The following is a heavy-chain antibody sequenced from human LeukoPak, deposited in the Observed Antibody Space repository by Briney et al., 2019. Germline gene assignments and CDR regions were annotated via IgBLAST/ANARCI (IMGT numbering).Heavy chain of an antibody. J-gene: IGHJ4*02. CDR2: ISSSGSTI. Sequence: PGGSLRLSCAASGFTFSSYEMNWVRQAPGKGLEWVSYISSSGSTIYYADSVKGRFTISRDTSKNMLYLQMNSLRAEDTAVYYCAREGPGGNPHDYWGQGTLVTVSS. CDR1: GFTFSSYE. D-gene: IGHD4-23*01. CDR3: AREGPGGNPHDY. V-gene: IGHV3-48*03.